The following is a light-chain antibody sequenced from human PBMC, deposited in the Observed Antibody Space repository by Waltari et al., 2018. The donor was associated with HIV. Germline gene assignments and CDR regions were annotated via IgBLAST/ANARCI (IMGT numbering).Light chain of an antibody. CDR3: CSYTGTYTLL. CDR1: SSDVGDYNY. Sequence: QSALTQPRSVSGSPGQSVTISCTGTSSDVGDYNYVSWYQQHPGKTPKVMIYDVTKRPPGVPDRFSGSKPGNTASLTISGLQAEDEADYYCCSYTGTYTLLFGGGTKLTVL. CDR2: DVT. J-gene: IGLJ3*02. V-gene: IGLV2-11*01.